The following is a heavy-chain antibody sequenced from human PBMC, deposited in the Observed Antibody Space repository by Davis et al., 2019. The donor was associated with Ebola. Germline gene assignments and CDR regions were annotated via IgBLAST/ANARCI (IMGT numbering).Heavy chain of an antibody. J-gene: IGHJ6*03. V-gene: IGHV4-30-4*01. CDR2: IYYSGST. Sequence: PSETLSLTCTVSGGSISSGDYYWSWIRQPPWKGLEWIGYIYYSGSTYYNPSLKSRVTISVDTSKNQFSLKLSSVTAADTAVYYCARSSPGYYYYYMDVWGKGTTVTVSS. CDR1: GGSISSGDYY. CDR3: ARSSPGYYYYYMDV.